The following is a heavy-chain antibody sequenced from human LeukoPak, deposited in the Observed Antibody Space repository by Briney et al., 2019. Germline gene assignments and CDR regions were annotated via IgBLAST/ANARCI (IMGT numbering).Heavy chain of an antibody. V-gene: IGHV1-69*04. Sequence: SVKVSCKASGGTFSSCAISWVRQAPGQGLEWMGRIIPILGIANYAQKFQGRVTITADKSTSTAYMELSSLRSEDTAVYYCARDVAAAGAFFDYWGQGTLVTVSS. CDR1: GGTFSSCA. D-gene: IGHD6-13*01. CDR2: IIPILGIA. J-gene: IGHJ4*02. CDR3: ARDVAAAGAFFDY.